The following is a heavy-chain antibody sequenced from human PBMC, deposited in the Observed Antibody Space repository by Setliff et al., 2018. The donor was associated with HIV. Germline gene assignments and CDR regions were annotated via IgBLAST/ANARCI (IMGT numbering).Heavy chain of an antibody. J-gene: IGHJ6*02. D-gene: IGHD3-16*01. Sequence: PGGSLRLSCAASGFTFSSYTMNWVRQAPGKGLEWVSSISSSSYYIYYADSVKGRFTISRDNAKNSLFLQMNSLRAEDTAVYYCARDLGAGPIYYYYYYGMDVWGQGTTVTVSS. CDR3: ARDLGAGPIYYYYYYGMDV. CDR1: GFTFSSYT. V-gene: IGHV3-21*01. CDR2: ISSSSYYI.